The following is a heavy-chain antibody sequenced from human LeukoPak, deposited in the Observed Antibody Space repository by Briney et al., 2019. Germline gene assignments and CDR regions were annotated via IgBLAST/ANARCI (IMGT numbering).Heavy chain of an antibody. J-gene: IGHJ4*02. D-gene: IGHD3-22*01. CDR3: AKIRLYYDSSGYLEYIDY. V-gene: IGHV3-23*01. CDR1: GFTFSSYA. Sequence: PGGSLRLSCAASGFTFSSYAMSWVRQAPGKGLEWVSGISGSGGSTYYADSVKGWFTISRDNSKNTLNLQMNSLRAEDTALYHCAKIRLYYDSSGYLEYIDYWGQGTLVTVSS. CDR2: ISGSGGST.